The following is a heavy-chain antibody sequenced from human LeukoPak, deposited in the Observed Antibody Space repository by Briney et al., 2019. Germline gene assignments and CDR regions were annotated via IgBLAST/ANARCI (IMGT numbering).Heavy chain of an antibody. Sequence: ASVKVSCKASGYTFTSHYIQWVRHDPEKGREWMGIINPTGDSTDYAQTFHGRVTMTRDTSTSTAYMELSSLRSEDTAVYYCARAGYYDSSGPSRAFDIWGQGTMVTVSS. J-gene: IGHJ3*02. V-gene: IGHV1-46*01. CDR3: ARAGYYDSSGPSRAFDI. CDR1: GYTFTSHY. CDR2: INPTGDST. D-gene: IGHD3-22*01.